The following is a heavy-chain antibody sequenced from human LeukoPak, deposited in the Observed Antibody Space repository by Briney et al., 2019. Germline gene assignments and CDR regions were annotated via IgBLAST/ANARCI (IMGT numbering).Heavy chain of an antibody. D-gene: IGHD6-13*01. J-gene: IGHJ4*02. Sequence: GGSLRLSCAASGFTFSSYWMSWVRKAPGKGLEWVANIKQDGSEKYYVDSVKGRFTISRDNAKNSLYLQMNSLRAEDTAVYYCAREPSIAAAGTWVDYWGQGTLVTVSS. V-gene: IGHV3-7*01. CDR2: IKQDGSEK. CDR1: GFTFSSYW. CDR3: AREPSIAAAGTWVDY.